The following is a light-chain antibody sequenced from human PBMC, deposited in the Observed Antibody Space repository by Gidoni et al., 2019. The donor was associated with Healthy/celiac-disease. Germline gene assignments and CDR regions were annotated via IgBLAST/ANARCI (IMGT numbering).Light chain of an antibody. J-gene: IGKJ4*01. V-gene: IGKV3-11*01. Sequence: EIVLTHSPATLSLSPGERATFTCRASQSVSSYLSWYQQKPGQAPRLLIYDASNRATGLPARFSGSGSGTDFTLTISSLEPEDFAVYYCQQSSNWPLTFGGGTKVEIK. CDR3: QQSSNWPLT. CDR2: DAS. CDR1: QSVSSY.